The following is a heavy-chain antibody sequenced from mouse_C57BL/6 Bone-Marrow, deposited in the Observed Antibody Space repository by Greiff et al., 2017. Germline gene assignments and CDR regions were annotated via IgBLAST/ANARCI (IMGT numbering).Heavy chain of an antibody. J-gene: IGHJ2*01. CDR1: GFTFSSYG. V-gene: IGHV5-6*03. Sequence: EVKLVESGGGLVKPGGSLKLSCAASGFTFSSYGMSWVRQTPDKRLEWVATISNGGSYTYYPDSVKGRFTISRDNAKNTLYLQISSLKSEDTAMYYCTRQYYVDYWGQGTTLTVSS. CDR2: ISNGGSYT. D-gene: IGHD6-1*01. CDR3: TRQYYVDY.